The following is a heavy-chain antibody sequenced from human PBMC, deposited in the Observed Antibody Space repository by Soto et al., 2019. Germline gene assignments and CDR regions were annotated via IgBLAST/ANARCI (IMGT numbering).Heavy chain of an antibody. CDR2: IYYSGST. CDR1: GGSISSGDYY. D-gene: IGHD3-16*01. V-gene: IGHV4-30-4*01. Sequence: PSETLYLTCAVSGGSISSGDYYWSWIRQPPGKGLEWIGYIYYSGSTYYNPSLKSRVTISVDTSKNQFSLKLSSVTAADTAVYYCARDCWGGRTYYYYGMDVWGQGTTVTVSS. J-gene: IGHJ6*02. CDR3: ARDCWGGRTYYYYGMDV.